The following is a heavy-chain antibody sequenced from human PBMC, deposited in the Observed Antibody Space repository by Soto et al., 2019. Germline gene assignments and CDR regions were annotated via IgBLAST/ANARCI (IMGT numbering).Heavy chain of an antibody. CDR2: VNPSGGHT. V-gene: IGHV1-46*01. D-gene: IGHD2-21*02. Sequence: QVQLTQSGAEVKKPGASVKVSCKASGDTFTDYYMHWVRQAPGQGLEWMGTVNPSGGHTTYAQHFLGRVTMTRDTSTSTLYMELTSLTSDDTAIYYCARGGHVVVVTAALDYWGQGTLVTVSS. J-gene: IGHJ4*02. CDR3: ARGGHVVVVTAALDY. CDR1: GDTFTDYY.